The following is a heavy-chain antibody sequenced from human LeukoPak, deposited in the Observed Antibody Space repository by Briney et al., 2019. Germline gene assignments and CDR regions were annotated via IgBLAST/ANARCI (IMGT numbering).Heavy chain of an antibody. Sequence: PSGTLSLTCGVSGGSITSTNWWSWVRQPPGQGLEWIGEISLSGLTNYNPSLKSRVTMALDKSKNHLSLNLTSVTAADTAVYYCARRERSGSPFQDWGQGTLVTVSS. D-gene: IGHD2-15*01. CDR1: GGSITSTNW. V-gene: IGHV4-4*02. CDR3: ARRERSGSPFQD. CDR2: ISLSGLT. J-gene: IGHJ1*01.